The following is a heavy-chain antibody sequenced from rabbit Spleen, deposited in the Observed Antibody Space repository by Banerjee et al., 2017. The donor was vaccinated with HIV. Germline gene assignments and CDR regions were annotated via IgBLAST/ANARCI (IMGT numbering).Heavy chain of an antibody. V-gene: IGHV1S40*01. Sequence: QSLEESGGGLVQPEGSLALTCKASGFSFSSSDYICWVRQAPGKGLEWIGTIYAGSTGTTDYASWAKGRFTISKTSSTTVTLQMTSLTAADTATYFCARDLAGVIGWNFKLWGQGTLVTVS. J-gene: IGHJ4*01. D-gene: IGHD4-1*01. CDR3: ARDLAGVIGWNFKL. CDR1: GFSFSSSDY. CDR2: IYAGSTGTT.